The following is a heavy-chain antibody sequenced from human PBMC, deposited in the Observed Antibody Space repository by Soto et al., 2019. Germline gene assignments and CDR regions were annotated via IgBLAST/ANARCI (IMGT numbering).Heavy chain of an antibody. Sequence: GGSLRLSCAASGFTFSSYGMHWVRQAPGKGLEWVAVISYDGSNKYYADSVKGRFTISRDNSKNTLYLQMNSLRAEDTAVYYCAKVSVTPRPFYFDYWGQGTMVTVYS. V-gene: IGHV3-30*18. CDR1: GFTFSSYG. CDR2: ISYDGSNK. J-gene: IGHJ4*02. CDR3: AKVSVTPRPFYFDY. D-gene: IGHD2-21*02.